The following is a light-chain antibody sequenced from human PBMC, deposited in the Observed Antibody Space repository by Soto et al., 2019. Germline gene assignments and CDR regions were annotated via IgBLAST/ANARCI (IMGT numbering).Light chain of an antibody. CDR3: HQRSNWPLT. CDR2: DVS. V-gene: IGKV3-11*01. Sequence: EVGLTQSPATLSLSPGERATLSCRASQSVTKYLAWYQQKPGQALRLLIYDVSKRATGIPARFSGSGSETDFTLTISSLEPGDFAVYYCHQRSNWPLTFGGGTKLEIK. J-gene: IGKJ4*01. CDR1: QSVTKY.